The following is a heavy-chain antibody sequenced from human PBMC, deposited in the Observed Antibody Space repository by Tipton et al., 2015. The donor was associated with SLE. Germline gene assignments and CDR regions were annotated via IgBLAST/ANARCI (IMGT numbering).Heavy chain of an antibody. Sequence: TLSLTCAVSGNPLSSGYYWAWIRQPPGKELEWLGYIYHTGTTFYNPSLKSRVIISVDTSKNQFSLKLSSMTVADTAVYYCARGLPFDPWGQGTLVTVSS. D-gene: IGHD2-15*01. J-gene: IGHJ5*02. V-gene: IGHV4-38-2*01. CDR2: IYHTGTT. CDR1: GNPLSSGYY. CDR3: ARGLPFDP.